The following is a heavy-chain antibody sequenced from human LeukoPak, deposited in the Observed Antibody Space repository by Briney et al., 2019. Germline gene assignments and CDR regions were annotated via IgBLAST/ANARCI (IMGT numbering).Heavy chain of an antibody. D-gene: IGHD6-13*01. J-gene: IGHJ4*02. Sequence: GGSLRLSCAASGFTVSSNYMSWVRQAPGRGLEWVSVIYSGGSTYYADSVKGRFTISRDNSKNTLYLQMNSLRAEDTAVYYCATDRIAAAGNFDYWGQGTLVTVSS. CDR1: GFTVSSNY. CDR3: ATDRIAAAGNFDY. V-gene: IGHV3-66*01. CDR2: IYSGGST.